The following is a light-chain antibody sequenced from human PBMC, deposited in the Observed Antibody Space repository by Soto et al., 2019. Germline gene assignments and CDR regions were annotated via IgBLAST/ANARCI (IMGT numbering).Light chain of an antibody. J-gene: IGLJ1*01. CDR3: SSFTSSSSYV. CDR2: DVS. Sequence: QSALAQPASVSGSPGQSIAISCTGTSSVVGSYNSVSWYQQYPGKAPTLMIHDVSDRPSGVSNRFSGSKSGNTASLTISGLQAEDEADYYCSSFTSSSSYVFGSGTKVTVL. CDR1: SSVVGSYNS. V-gene: IGLV2-14*03.